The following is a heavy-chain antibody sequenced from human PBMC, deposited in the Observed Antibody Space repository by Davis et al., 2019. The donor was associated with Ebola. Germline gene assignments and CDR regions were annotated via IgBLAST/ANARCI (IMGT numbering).Heavy chain of an antibody. D-gene: IGHD6-13*01. CDR1: GGSISSGGYY. CDR3: ARDSYSRSWPNWFDP. Sequence: SETLSLTCTVSGGSISSGGYYWSWIRQHPGKGLEWIGYIYYSGSTYYNPSLKSRVTISVDTSKNQFSLKLSSVTAADTAVYYCARDSYSRSWPNWFDPWGQGTLVTVSS. J-gene: IGHJ5*02. V-gene: IGHV4-31*03. CDR2: IYYSGST.